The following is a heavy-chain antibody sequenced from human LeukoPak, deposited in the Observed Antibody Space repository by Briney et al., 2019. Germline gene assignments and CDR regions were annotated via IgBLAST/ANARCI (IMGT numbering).Heavy chain of an antibody. V-gene: IGHV4-61*02. Sequence: SETLSLTCTVSGGSISSGSYYWSWIRQPAGKGLEWIGRIYTSGRTNYNPSLKSRVTISVDTSKNQFSLKLSSVTAADTAVYYCARSLPAAAITSWGQGTLVTVSS. CDR2: IYTSGRT. D-gene: IGHD2-2*01. J-gene: IGHJ5*02. CDR1: GGSISSGSYY. CDR3: ARSLPAAAITS.